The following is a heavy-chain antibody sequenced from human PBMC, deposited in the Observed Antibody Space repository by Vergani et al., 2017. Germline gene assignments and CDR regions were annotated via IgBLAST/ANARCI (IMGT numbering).Heavy chain of an antibody. CDR1: GYSFTSYW. D-gene: IGHD3-9*01. CDR3: ARHPSYYDILTGQLYYYYYMDV. CDR2: IYPGDSDT. V-gene: IGHV5-51*01. Sequence: EVQLVQSGAEVKKPGESLKISCKGSGYSFTSYWIGWVRQLPGKGLEWMGIIYPGDSDTRYSPSFQGQVTISADKSISTAYLQWSSLKASDTAMYYCARHPSYYDILTGQLYYYYYMDVWGKGTTVTVSS. J-gene: IGHJ6*03.